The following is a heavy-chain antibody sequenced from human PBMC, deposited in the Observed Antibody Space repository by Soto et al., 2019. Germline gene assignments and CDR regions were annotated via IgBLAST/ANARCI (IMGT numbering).Heavy chain of an antibody. CDR3: GRGRSGELVVFY. V-gene: IGHV1-2*02. Sequence: ASVKVSCKASGYTFTGYYIHWVRQAPGQGLEWMGEISPNSGVTKYAQKFQGRVTMTRDTSISTVYLELSNLSPDDTAVYYCGRGRSGELVVFYWGQGTLVTSPQ. CDR2: ISPNSGVT. CDR1: GYTFTGYY. J-gene: IGHJ4*02. D-gene: IGHD1-7*01.